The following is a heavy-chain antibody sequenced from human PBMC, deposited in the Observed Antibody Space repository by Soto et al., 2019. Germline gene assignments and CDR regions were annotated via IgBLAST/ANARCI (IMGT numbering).Heavy chain of an antibody. Sequence: PGGSLRLSCAASGFTFSSYAMHWVRQAPGKGLEWVAVISYDGSNKYYADSVKGRFTISRDNSKNTVYLQMNSLRGEDTAMYYCARLGPYGSESYSFRYNRFDPWGQGTQVTVSS. D-gene: IGHD3-10*01. V-gene: IGHV3-30*14. CDR2: ISYDGSNK. CDR1: GFTFSSYA. CDR3: ARLGPYGSESYSFRYNRFDP. J-gene: IGHJ5*02.